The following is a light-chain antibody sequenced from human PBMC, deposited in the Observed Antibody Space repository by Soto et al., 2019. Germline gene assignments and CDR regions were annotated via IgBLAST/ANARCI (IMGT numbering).Light chain of an antibody. CDR3: HQYNECPIT. V-gene: IGKV3-15*01. CDR1: QSVSSN. CDR2: CAS. Sequence: EVVMTHSPATLSLSPWERATLSCRASQSVSSNLAWYQQKPAQAPTLLIYCASTRASGISGRFSGSGSGTEFTLTITSRQSEDFGVYYCHQYNECPITFGQGTRLE. J-gene: IGKJ5*01.